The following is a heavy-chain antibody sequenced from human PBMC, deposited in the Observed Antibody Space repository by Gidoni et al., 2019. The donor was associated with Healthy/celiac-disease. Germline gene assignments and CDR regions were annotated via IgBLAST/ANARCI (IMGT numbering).Heavy chain of an antibody. CDR1: GGTFSSYA. D-gene: IGHD5-18*01. CDR3: ARGGYSYGYLYYYYYGMDV. J-gene: IGHJ6*02. V-gene: IGHV1-69*01. CDR2: IIPIFGTA. Sequence: QVQLVQSGAEVKKPGSSVKVSCKASGGTFSSYAISWVRQAPGQGLEWMGGIIPIFGTANYAQKFQGRVTITADESTSTAYMELSGLRSEDTAVYYCARGGYSYGYLYYYYYGMDVWGQGTTVTVSS.